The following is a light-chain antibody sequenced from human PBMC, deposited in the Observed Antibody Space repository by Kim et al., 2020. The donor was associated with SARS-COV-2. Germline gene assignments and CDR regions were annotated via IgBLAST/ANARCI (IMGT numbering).Light chain of an antibody. Sequence: PGQGVIISCTVCSSNIGAGYAVPGYRKIPGKAPNLHTSDNGNRPSGVPVRFSGSKSGTSASLGIIGLQAEAESVYYCQSYDRSVGLFGGGTQLTVL. CDR3: QSYDRSVGL. CDR2: DNG. V-gene: IGLV1-40*01. CDR1: SSNIGAGYA. J-gene: IGLJ2*01.